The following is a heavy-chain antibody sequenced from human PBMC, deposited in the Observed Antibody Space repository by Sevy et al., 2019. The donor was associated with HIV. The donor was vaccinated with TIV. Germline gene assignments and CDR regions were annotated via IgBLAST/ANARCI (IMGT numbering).Heavy chain of an antibody. D-gene: IGHD2-8*01. Sequence: GGSLRLSCAASGFTFSSYAMHWVRQAPGKGLGWVAVISYDGSNKYYAYSVKGRFTISRDNSKNTLYLQMNSLRAEDTAVYYCARDLRMRLIQFPRYWGQGTLVTVSS. CDR3: ARDLRMRLIQFPRY. CDR2: ISYDGSNK. J-gene: IGHJ4*02. CDR1: GFTFSSYA. V-gene: IGHV3-30-3*01.